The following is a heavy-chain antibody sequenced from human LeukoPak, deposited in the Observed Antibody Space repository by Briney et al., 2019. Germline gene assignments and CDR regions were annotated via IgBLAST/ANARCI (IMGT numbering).Heavy chain of an antibody. Sequence: GGSLRLSCAASGFTFSSYSMNWVRQAPGKGLEWVSYISSSSSTIYYADSVKGRFTISRDNAKNSLYLQMSSLRAEDTAVYYCARDSCSSTSCYRHSYWYFDLWGRGTLVTVSS. CDR3: ARDSCSSTSCYRHSYWYFDL. D-gene: IGHD2-2*01. CDR2: ISSSSSTI. CDR1: GFTFSSYS. J-gene: IGHJ2*01. V-gene: IGHV3-48*04.